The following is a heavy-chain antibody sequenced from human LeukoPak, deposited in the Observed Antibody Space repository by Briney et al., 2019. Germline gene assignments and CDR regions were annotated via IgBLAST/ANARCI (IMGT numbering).Heavy chain of an antibody. V-gene: IGHV4-31*03. CDR1: GGSISSSDHF. Sequence: SETLSLTCTVSGGSISSSDHFWSWIRQYPGKGLEWIGYISYTGITYYNPSLKSRVTMSADTSKNQFSLKLSFVTAADTAVYYCYVSWYRVAYWGQGTLVTVSS. CDR2: ISYTGIT. CDR3: YVSWYRVAY. D-gene: IGHD6-13*01. J-gene: IGHJ4*02.